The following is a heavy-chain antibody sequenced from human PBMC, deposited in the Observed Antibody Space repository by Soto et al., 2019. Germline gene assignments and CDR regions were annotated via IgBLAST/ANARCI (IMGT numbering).Heavy chain of an antibody. V-gene: IGHV3-53*04. D-gene: IGHD2-2*01. J-gene: IGHJ6*03. CDR1: GFTVSSNY. CDR3: ARDRVKLGELYCSSTSCYDYYYMDV. CDR2: IYSGGST. Sequence: GGSLRLSCAASGFTVSSNYMSWVRQAPGKGLEWVSVIYSGGSTYYADSVKGRFTISRHNSKNTLYLQMNSLRAEDTAVYYCARDRVKLGELYCSSTSCYDYYYMDVWGKGTTVTVPS.